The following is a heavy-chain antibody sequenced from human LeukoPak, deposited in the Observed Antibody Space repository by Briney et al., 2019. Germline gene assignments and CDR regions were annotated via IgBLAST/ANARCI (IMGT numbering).Heavy chain of an antibody. D-gene: IGHD3-22*01. V-gene: IGHV4-59*01. CDR1: GGSISSYY. CDR3: AINYYDTGAFDI. CDR2: IYYSGST. Sequence: PSETLSLTCTVSGGSISSYYWSWIRQPPGKGREWIGYIYYSGSTNYNPSLKSRVTISVDTSKNQFSLKLSSVTAADTAVYYCAINYYDTGAFDIWGQGTMVTVSS. J-gene: IGHJ3*02.